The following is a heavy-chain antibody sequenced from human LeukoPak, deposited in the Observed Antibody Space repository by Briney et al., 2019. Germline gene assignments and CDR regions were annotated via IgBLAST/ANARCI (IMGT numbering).Heavy chain of an antibody. D-gene: IGHD3-10*01. J-gene: IGHJ6*02. V-gene: IGHV5-51*01. Sequence: GESLKISCKGSGYSFTSYWIGWVRPIPGKGLEWMGIIYPGDSYTRYSPSFQGQVTISADKSIRTAYLQWSSLKASDTAMYYCARSDQLRWFGDPRRPYYYGMDVWGQGTTVTVSS. CDR1: GYSFTSYW. CDR2: IYPGDSYT. CDR3: ARSDQLRWFGDPRRPYYYGMDV.